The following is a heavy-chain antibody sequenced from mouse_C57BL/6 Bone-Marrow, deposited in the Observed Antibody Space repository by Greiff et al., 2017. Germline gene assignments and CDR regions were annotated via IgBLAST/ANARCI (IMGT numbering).Heavy chain of an antibody. CDR3: KRDSSGYGFAY. D-gene: IGHD3-2*02. J-gene: IGHJ3*01. CDR1: GFTFSSYA. CDR2: ISSGGDYI. Sequence: EVQRVESGEGLVKPGGSLKLSCAASGFTFSSYAMSWVRQTPEKRLEWVAYISSGGDYIYYADTVKGRFTISRDNARNTLYLQMSSLKSEDTAMYYCKRDSSGYGFAYWGQGTLVTVAA. V-gene: IGHV5-9-1*02.